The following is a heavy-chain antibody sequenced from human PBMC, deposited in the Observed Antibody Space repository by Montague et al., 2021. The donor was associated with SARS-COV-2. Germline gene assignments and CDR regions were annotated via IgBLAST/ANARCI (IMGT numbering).Heavy chain of an antibody. J-gene: IGHJ4*02. V-gene: IGHV3-23*01. CDR3: AKGRTVVATISPFDY. D-gene: IGHD5-12*01. Sequence: SLRLSCAASGFTFSSYAMSGVRQAPGKGLEWVSAISGSGGSTYYADSVKGRFTISRDNSKNTLYLQMNSLRAEDTAVYYCAKGRTVVATISPFDYWGQGTLVTGSS. CDR1: GFTFSSYA. CDR2: ISGSGGST.